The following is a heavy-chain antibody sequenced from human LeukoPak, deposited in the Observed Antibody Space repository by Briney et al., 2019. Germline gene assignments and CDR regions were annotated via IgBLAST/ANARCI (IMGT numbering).Heavy chain of an antibody. Sequence: GGSLRLSCAASGFTVSSNYMSWVRQAPGKGLEWVSVIYSGGSTYYADSVKGRFTISRDNSKNTLYLQMNSLRAEDTAVCYCARCGRTRDARYFDYWGQGTLVTVSS. CDR3: ARCGRTRDARYFDY. J-gene: IGHJ4*02. D-gene: IGHD1-14*01. V-gene: IGHV3-53*01. CDR1: GFTVSSNY. CDR2: IYSGGST.